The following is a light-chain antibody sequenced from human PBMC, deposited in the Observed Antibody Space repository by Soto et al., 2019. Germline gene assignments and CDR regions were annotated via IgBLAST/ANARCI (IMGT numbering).Light chain of an antibody. V-gene: IGKV1-39*01. CDR3: QQYESYSPLT. CDR1: QSIVTY. CDR2: AAS. Sequence: DIQLTQSPSSLSASLGERVTLTWRASQSIVTYLNWYLQKPGKAPKLLIYAASNLQSGVPSRFSGRRSGTEFTLTIAGLQPEDFATYYCQQYESYSPLTFGGGTKVDIK. J-gene: IGKJ4*01.